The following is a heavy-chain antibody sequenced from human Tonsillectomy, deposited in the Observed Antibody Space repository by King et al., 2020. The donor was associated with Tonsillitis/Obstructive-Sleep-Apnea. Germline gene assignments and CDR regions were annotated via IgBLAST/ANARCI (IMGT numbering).Heavy chain of an antibody. Sequence: QLVQSGAEVKKPGASVKVSCKASGYTFTSYGISWVRQAPGQGLEWMGWISAYNGNTNYAQKLQGRVTMTTDTSTSTAYMELRSLRSDDTAVYYCERDRERVFGVVIEVPFDYWGQGTLVTVSS. CDR2: ISAYNGNT. CDR1: GYTFTSYG. V-gene: IGHV1-18*01. D-gene: IGHD3-3*01. J-gene: IGHJ4*02. CDR3: ERDRERVFGVVIEVPFDY.